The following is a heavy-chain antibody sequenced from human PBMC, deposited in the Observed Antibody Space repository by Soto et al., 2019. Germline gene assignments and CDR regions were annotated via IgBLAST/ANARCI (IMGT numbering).Heavy chain of an antibody. D-gene: IGHD2-15*01. CDR3: ARESFLGYCSGGSCYPDY. J-gene: IGHJ4*02. V-gene: IGHV3-33*01. Sequence: GGSLGLSCAASGFTFSSYGMHWVRQAPCKGLEWVAVIWYDGSNKYYADSVKGRFTISRDNSKNTLYLQMNSLRAEDTAVYYCARESFLGYCSGGSCYPDYWAQGTLVTVSS. CDR1: GFTFSSYG. CDR2: IWYDGSNK.